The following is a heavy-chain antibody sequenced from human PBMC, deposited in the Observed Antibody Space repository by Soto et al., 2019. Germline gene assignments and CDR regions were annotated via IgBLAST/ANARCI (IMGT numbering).Heavy chain of an antibody. CDR3: AKAYLPGVASYDYVWGSYHTKDFFDY. CDR2: IKSKTGGGTT. D-gene: IGHD3-16*02. CDR1: GFTFSNAW. Sequence: GGSLRLYCAASGFTFSNAWMSWVRQAPGKGLEWVGRIKSKTGGGTTDYAEPVKGRFTISRDNSKNTLYLQMNSLRAEDTAVYYCAKAYLPGVASYDYVWGSYHTKDFFDYWGQGTLVTVSS. J-gene: IGHJ4*02. V-gene: IGHV3-15*01.